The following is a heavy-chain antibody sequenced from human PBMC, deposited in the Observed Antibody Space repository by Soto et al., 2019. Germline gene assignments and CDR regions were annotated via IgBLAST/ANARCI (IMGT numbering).Heavy chain of an antibody. Sequence: VASVKVSCKVSGYTLTELSMHWVRQAPGKGLEWMGGFDPEDGETIYAQKFQGRVTMTEDTSTDTAYMELSSLRSEDTAVYYCATVGYSGYGNFDYWGQGTLVTVSS. V-gene: IGHV1-24*01. J-gene: IGHJ4*02. CDR1: GYTLTELS. D-gene: IGHD5-12*01. CDR3: ATVGYSGYGNFDY. CDR2: FDPEDGET.